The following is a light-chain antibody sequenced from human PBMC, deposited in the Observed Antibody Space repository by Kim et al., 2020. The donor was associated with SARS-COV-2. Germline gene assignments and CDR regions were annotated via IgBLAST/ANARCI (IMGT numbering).Light chain of an antibody. CDR1: QSISSY. V-gene: IGKV1-39*01. J-gene: IGKJ1*01. CDR2: TAS. CDR3: QQSYSAPRT. Sequence: ASVVDRVTITCRASQSISSYLNWYQQRPGKAPKLLIYTASSLQSGVPSRFSGSGSGTDFTLTISSLQPEDFATYYCQQSYSAPRTFAQGAEVDIK.